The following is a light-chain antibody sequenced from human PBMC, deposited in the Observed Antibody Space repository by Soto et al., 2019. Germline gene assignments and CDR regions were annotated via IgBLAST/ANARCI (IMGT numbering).Light chain of an antibody. J-gene: IGKJ1*01. CDR3: QQDCSSPST. V-gene: IGKV3-20*01. CDR1: QSVSSSY. CDR2: RAS. Sequence: EIVLTQSPATLSLSPGERATLSCRARQSVSSSYLAWYQQKPCQAPRLLIYRASSRATGIPDRFSGSGSGTDFNLTISSLEPEDFAVYYCQQDCSSPSTFGHGTQVEIK.